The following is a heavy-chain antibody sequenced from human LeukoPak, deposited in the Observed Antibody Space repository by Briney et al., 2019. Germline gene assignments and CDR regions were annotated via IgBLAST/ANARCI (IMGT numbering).Heavy chain of an antibody. CDR2: INPNSGGT. D-gene: IGHD3-22*01. J-gene: IGHJ4*02. Sequence: ASVKVSCKASGYTFTDYYMHWVRQAPGQGLEWMGWINPNSGGTNYAQKFQGRVTLTRDTSISTAYMELSRLRSDDTAVYYCARASYYYDSSGYPGYYFDYWGQGTLVTVSS. V-gene: IGHV1-2*02. CDR1: GYTFTDYY. CDR3: ARASYYYDSSGYPGYYFDY.